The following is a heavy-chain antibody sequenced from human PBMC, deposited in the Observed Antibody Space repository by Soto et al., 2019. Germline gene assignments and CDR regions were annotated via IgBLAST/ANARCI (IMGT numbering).Heavy chain of an antibody. J-gene: IGHJ4*02. D-gene: IGHD6-13*01. V-gene: IGHV1-18*01. CDR1: GYTFTSYG. CDR2: ISVFKGTT. CDR3: ARGGSSSGDFDY. Sequence: ASVKVSCKASGYTFTSYGVSWVRQAPGQGLEWMGWISVFKGTTNYAQKIQGRVTMNTDTSTSTAHMELRSLRSEDTAVYYCARGGSSSGDFDYWGQGTLVTVSS.